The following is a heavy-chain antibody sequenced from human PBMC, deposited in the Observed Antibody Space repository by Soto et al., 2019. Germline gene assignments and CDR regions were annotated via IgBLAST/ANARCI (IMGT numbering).Heavy chain of an antibody. CDR1: GFTFSSYW. CDR3: AKDVDGSGSYYN. Sequence: GGSLRLSCAASGFTFSSYWMSWVRQAPGKGLEWVASIKENGSEKDYVDSVKGRFTISRDNAKNTLYLQMNSLRAEDTAVYYCAKDVDGSGSYYNWGQGTLVTVSS. CDR2: IKENGSEK. J-gene: IGHJ4*02. V-gene: IGHV3-7*03. D-gene: IGHD3-10*01.